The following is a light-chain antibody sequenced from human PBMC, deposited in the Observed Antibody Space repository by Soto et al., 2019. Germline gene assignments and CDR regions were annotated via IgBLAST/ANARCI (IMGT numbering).Light chain of an antibody. Sequence: DFQMTQSPSTLSASVGDRVTITCRASQSISTWLAWYQQKPGKAPKLLIYKASSLESGVPSRFSGSGSGTEFTLTISSLQPDDFATFYCQQYINRWTFGQGTKVDIK. CDR2: KAS. J-gene: IGKJ1*01. CDR1: QSISTW. CDR3: QQYINRWT. V-gene: IGKV1-5*03.